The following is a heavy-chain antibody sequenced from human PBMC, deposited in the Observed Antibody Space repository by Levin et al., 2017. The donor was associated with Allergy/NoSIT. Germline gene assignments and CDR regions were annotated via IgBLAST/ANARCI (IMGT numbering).Heavy chain of an antibody. V-gene: IGHV4-34*01. D-gene: IGHD3-10*01. J-gene: IGHJ4*02. CDR1: GGSFSGYY. CDR3: ASQTVPDY. Sequence: MSSETLSLTCAVYGGSFSGYYWSWIRQPPGKGLEWIGEINHSGSTNYNPSLKSRVTISVDTSKNQFSLKLSSVTAADTAVYYCASQTVPDYWGQGTLVTVSS. CDR2: INHSGST.